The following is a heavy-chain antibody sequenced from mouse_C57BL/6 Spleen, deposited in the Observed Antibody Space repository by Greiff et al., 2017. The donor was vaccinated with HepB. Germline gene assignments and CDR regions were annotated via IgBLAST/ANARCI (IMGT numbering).Heavy chain of an antibody. CDR2: INPNYGTT. CDR3: ARRGYYYGSSWAHYFDY. D-gene: IGHD1-1*01. CDR1: GYSFTDYN. Sequence: EVQLVESGPELVKPGASVKISCKASGYSFTDYNMNWVKQSNGKSLEWIGVINPNYGTTSYNQKFKGKATLTVDQSSSTAYMQLNSLTSEDSAVYYCARRGYYYGSSWAHYFDYWGQGTTLTVSS. J-gene: IGHJ2*01. V-gene: IGHV1-39*01.